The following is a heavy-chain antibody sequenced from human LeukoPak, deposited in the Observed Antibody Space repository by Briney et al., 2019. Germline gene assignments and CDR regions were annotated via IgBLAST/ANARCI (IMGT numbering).Heavy chain of an antibody. D-gene: IGHD3-22*01. CDR1: GYTFTGYY. CDR2: INPNTGGT. CDR3: ARAPMIVVVFPPRLDF. Sequence: ASVKVSCKTSGYTFTGYYMHWVRQAPGQGLEWMGWINPNTGGTNYGQKFQGRVTMTSDTSISTAYMELSSLKSDDTAMYYCARAPMIVVVFPPRLDFWGQGTLVTVSS. J-gene: IGHJ4*02. V-gene: IGHV1-2*02.